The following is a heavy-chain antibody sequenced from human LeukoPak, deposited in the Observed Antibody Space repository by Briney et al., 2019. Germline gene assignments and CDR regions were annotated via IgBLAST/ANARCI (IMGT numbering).Heavy chain of an antibody. CDR3: ARHEYSSGWYFDY. V-gene: IGHV4-59*08. CDR1: GGSISSYY. CDR2: IYYSGST. D-gene: IGHD6-19*01. Sequence: PSETLSLTCTVSGGSISSYYWSWIRQPPGKGLEWIGYIYYSGSTNYNPSLKSRVTISVDTSKNQFSLKLSSVTAADTAVYYCARHEYSSGWYFDYWGQGTLVTVSS. J-gene: IGHJ4*02.